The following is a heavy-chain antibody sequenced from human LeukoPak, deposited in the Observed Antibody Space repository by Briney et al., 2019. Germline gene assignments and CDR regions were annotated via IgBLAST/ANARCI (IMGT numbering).Heavy chain of an antibody. CDR3: AREAVAGSFDY. Sequence: PGGSLRLSCAASGFIFSSYWMTWVRQAPGKGLEWVANIKQDGSDKYYVDSVRGRFTISRDNAKNSLFLQMNSLRAEDAAVYYCAREAVAGSFDYWGQGTLVTVSS. D-gene: IGHD6-19*01. CDR1: GFIFSSYW. J-gene: IGHJ4*02. V-gene: IGHV3-7*01. CDR2: IKQDGSDK.